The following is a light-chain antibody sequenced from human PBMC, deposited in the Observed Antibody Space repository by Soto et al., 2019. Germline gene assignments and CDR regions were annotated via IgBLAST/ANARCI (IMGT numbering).Light chain of an antibody. J-gene: IGKJ5*01. CDR1: QGISNY. CDR2: AAS. Sequence: DIQMTQSPSSLSASVGDRVTITCRASQGISNYLAWYQQKPGKVPKLLIYAASTLPSGVPSRFSGSGSGTDFTLTISSLQPEDVATYYCQKYNSAPRNTFGQGTRLEIK. CDR3: QKYNSAPRNT. V-gene: IGKV1-27*01.